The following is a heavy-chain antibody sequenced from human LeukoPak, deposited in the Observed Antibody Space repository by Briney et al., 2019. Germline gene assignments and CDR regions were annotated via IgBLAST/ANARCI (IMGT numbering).Heavy chain of an antibody. CDR2: ISNIGDII. V-gene: IGHV3-48*03. CDR3: AKDATAVVGTVYMDV. J-gene: IGHJ6*03. CDR1: GFTLSSYA. D-gene: IGHD6-13*01. Sequence: GGSLRLSCAASGFTLSSYAMSWVRQAPGKGLEWISHISNIGDIIHYADSVEGRFTISRDNAKNSLYLQMNSLRAEDTAVYYCAKDATAVVGTVYMDVWGKGTTVTISS.